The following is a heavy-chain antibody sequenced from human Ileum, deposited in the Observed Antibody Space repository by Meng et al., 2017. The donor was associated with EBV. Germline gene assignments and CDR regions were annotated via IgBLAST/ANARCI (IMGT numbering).Heavy chain of an antibody. CDR2: IRYSNST. D-gene: IGHD1/OR15-1a*01. CDR3: ARYNWNNFDS. J-gene: IGHJ4*02. Sequence: QVQRPDSGPGMVKPSEPLPLTCTVSGDSFGSHYWSWIRQPPGKGLDWIGCIRYSNSTNYNPSLKSRVTISVDTSKNQFSLKLTSVTAADTAVYYCARYNWNNFDSWGQGTLVTVSS. V-gene: IGHV4-59*11. CDR1: GDSFGSHY.